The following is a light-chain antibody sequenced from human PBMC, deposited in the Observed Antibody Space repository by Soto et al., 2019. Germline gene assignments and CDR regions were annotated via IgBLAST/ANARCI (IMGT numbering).Light chain of an antibody. CDR2: GAS. Sequence: DIQMTQSPSTLTASVGDRAIITCRASQRVARWLAWYQQKPGKAPKVLISGASNLESGVPSRFSGSGFGTQFTLTISSLQSDDSANYYCQQYDTNWTFGQGTKVEI. CDR1: QRVARW. CDR3: QQYDTNWT. J-gene: IGKJ1*01. V-gene: IGKV1-5*01.